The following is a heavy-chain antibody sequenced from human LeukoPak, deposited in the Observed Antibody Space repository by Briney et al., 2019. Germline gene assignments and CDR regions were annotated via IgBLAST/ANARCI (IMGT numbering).Heavy chain of an antibody. D-gene: IGHD5-12*01. V-gene: IGHV3-7*01. CDR2: IKQDGSEK. J-gene: IGHJ4*02. CDR3: ARRDGYSGYDLWSHYFDY. Sequence: SGGSLRLSCAASGFTFSSYWMSWVRQAPGKGLEWVANIKQDGSEKYYVDSVKGRFTISRDNAKNSLYLQMNSLRAEDTAVYYCARRDGYSGYDLWSHYFDYWGQGTLVTVSS. CDR1: GFTFSSYW.